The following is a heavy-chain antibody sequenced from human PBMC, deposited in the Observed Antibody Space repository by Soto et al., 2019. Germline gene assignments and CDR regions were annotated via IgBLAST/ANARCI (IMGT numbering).Heavy chain of an antibody. D-gene: IGHD2-2*01. CDR3: ARARPASCPAYAFDI. V-gene: IGHV3-48*04. CDR2: IGSTGSVT. CDR1: GFTFSAYS. Sequence: EVQLVESGGALVQPGGSLRLSCAASGFTFSAYSMNWVRQAPGKGLEWVSFIGSTGSVTHYADSVMGRSTISRDNARNSLYLQMNSLRAEDTAVYHCARARPASCPAYAFDIWGQGTMVTVSS. J-gene: IGHJ3*02.